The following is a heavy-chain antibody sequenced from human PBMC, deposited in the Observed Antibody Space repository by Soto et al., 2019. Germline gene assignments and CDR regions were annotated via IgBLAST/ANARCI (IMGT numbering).Heavy chain of an antibody. Sequence: ASVKVSCKASGYTFTGYYMHWVRQAPGQGLEWMGWINPNSGGTNYAQKFQGWVTMTRDTSISTAYMELSRLRSDDTAVYYCARGRTNHNSSGWYADYWGQGTLVTVSS. CDR3: ARGRTNHNSSGWYADY. J-gene: IGHJ4*02. D-gene: IGHD6-19*01. V-gene: IGHV1-2*04. CDR1: GYTFTGYY. CDR2: INPNSGGT.